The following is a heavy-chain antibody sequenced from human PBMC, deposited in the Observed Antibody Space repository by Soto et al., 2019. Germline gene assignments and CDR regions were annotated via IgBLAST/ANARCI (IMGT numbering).Heavy chain of an antibody. D-gene: IGHD1-1*01. CDR3: AKERGRNRNFAMDV. J-gene: IGHJ6*02. Sequence: VGSLRLSCAASGLTFSTYGMSWVRKAPGKGLVWVSAISPRGDSIKYAESVRGRFTISRDNSRNTLDLQMNTLRHEDTAVYYCAKERGRNRNFAMDVWGQGTSVTVSS. CDR1: GLTFSTYG. CDR2: ISPRGDSI. V-gene: IGHV3-23*01.